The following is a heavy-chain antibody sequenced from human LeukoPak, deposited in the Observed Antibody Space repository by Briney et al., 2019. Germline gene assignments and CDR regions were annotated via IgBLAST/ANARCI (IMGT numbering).Heavy chain of an antibody. J-gene: IGHJ6*02. CDR3: ARDLGYFDPVGDYYYYGMDV. CDR2: ISSSGSTI. CDR1: GFTFSSYD. Sequence: GGSLRLSCAASGFTFSSYDMNWVRQAPGKGLEWVSYISSSGSTIYYADSVKGRFTISRDNAKNSLYLQMNSLRAEDTAVYYCARDLGYFDPVGDYYYYGMDVWGQGTTVTVSS. V-gene: IGHV3-48*03. D-gene: IGHD3-9*01.